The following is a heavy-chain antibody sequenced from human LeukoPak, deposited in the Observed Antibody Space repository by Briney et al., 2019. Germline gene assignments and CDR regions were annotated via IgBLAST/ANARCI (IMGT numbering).Heavy chain of an antibody. V-gene: IGHV4-39*07. CDR3: AREGSHGSGSYHSWFDP. D-gene: IGHD3-10*01. CDR1: GGSISSSSYY. J-gene: IGHJ5*02. CDR2: IYYSGST. Sequence: SETLSLTCTVSGGSISSSSYYWGWIRQPPGKGLEWIGSIYYSGSTNYNPSLKSRVTISVDTSKNQFSLWLNSVTAADTAVYYCAREGSHGSGSYHSWFDPWGQGTLVAVSS.